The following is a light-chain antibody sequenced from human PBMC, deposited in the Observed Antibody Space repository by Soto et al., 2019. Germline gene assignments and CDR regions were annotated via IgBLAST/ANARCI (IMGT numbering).Light chain of an antibody. Sequence: DIQMTQSPSSLSASLGDRVTITCRASQGINNLLAWYQQKPGKAPKSLIKTASILQSGVPSRSSGSGSETDFTLTISSLQPEDFATYYCQQYNSFPRTFGQGTRLEI. J-gene: IGKJ5*01. V-gene: IGKV1D-16*01. CDR2: TAS. CDR1: QGINNL. CDR3: QQYNSFPRT.